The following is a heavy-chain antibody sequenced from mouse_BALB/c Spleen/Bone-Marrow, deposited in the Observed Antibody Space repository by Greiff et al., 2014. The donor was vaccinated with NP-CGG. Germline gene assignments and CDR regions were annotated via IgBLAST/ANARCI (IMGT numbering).Heavy chain of an antibody. CDR1: GYTFTSYW. CDR3: ARSYYGRAMDY. J-gene: IGHJ4*01. CDR2: IAPGSGST. D-gene: IGHD1-1*01. V-gene: IGHV1S41*01. Sequence: DLVKPGASVKLSCKASGYTFTSYWINWIKQRPGQGLEWIGRIAPGSGSTYYDGMFKGKATLTVDTSSSTAYIQLSRLSSEDSAVYFCARSYYGRAMDYWGQGTSVTVSS.